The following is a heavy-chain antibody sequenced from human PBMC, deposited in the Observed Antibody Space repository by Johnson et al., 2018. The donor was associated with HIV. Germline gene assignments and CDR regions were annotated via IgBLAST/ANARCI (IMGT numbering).Heavy chain of an antibody. CDR1: GFTFSNAW. CDR2: IKSKTDGGTT. V-gene: IGHV3-15*01. Sequence: EQLVESGGGLVKPGGSLKLSCTASGFTFSNAWMNWVRHAPGKGLEWVGRIKSKTDGGTTDYAAPVKGKFTISRDDSKTTLYLQMNSLRAEDTAVYYCARGGKRVMAAFDIWGQGTMDTVSS. J-gene: IGHJ3*02. D-gene: IGHD3-16*01. CDR3: ARGGKRVMAAFDI.